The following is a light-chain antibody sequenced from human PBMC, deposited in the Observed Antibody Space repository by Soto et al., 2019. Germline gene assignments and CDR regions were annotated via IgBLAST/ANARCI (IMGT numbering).Light chain of an antibody. CDR2: DVS. V-gene: IGLV2-11*01. CDR1: SSDVAAYNY. J-gene: IGLJ2*01. CDR3: CSYAGSYTYVV. Sequence: QSVLTQPRSVSGSPGQSVTISCTGTSSDVAAYNYVSWYQQHPGKAPKLLICDVSRRPSGVPDRFSGAKSGNTASLTSSGLQAEDEADYFCCSYAGSYTYVVFGGGTKVTVL.